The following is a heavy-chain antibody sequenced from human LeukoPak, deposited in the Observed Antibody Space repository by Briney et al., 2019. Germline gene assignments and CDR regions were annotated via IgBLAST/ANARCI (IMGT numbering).Heavy chain of an antibody. J-gene: IGHJ4*02. CDR1: GITVSGNY. CDR2: IYSGGST. Sequence: GGSLRLSCGVSGITVSGNYMSWVRQAPGKGLEWVSDIYSGGSTYYADSVKGRFTISRDNSKNTIYLEMNSLRAEDTAVYYCARDSVRSGIRSGSFDYWGQGTLVTVS. V-gene: IGHV3-66*01. D-gene: IGHD3-10*01. CDR3: ARDSVRSGIRSGSFDY.